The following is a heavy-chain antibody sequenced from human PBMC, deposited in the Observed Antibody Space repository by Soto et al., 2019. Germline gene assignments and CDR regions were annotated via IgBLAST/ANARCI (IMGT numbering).Heavy chain of an antibody. D-gene: IGHD3-10*01. Sequence: QVQLVQSGAEVKKPGSSVKVSCKASGGTFSPYTINWVRQAPGQGLEWMGRIIPFHGVTNYAQKFQARVTITADKSPSTAYMELSGLLFEDTAMYYCTRDWEITVSTWSFGGFWGRGTLVTVSS. J-gene: IGHJ4*02. CDR1: GGTFSPYT. V-gene: IGHV1-69*08. CDR2: IIPFHGVT. CDR3: TRDWEITVSTWSFGGF.